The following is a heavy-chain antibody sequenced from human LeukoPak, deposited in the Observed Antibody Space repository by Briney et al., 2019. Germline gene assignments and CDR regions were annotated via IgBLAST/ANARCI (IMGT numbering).Heavy chain of an antibody. CDR2: IRSSSNYI. V-gene: IGHV3-21*01. D-gene: IGHD4-17*01. CDR1: GFIFTIYS. Sequence: GGSLRLSCAASGFIFTIYSMNWVRQAPGKGLEWVSSIRSSSNYIYYADPVKGRFTISRDNAKNSLYLQMNSLRAEDTAVYYCATDPYGDYGVYDDGWGQGTLVTVSS. CDR3: ATDPYGDYGVYDDG. J-gene: IGHJ4*02.